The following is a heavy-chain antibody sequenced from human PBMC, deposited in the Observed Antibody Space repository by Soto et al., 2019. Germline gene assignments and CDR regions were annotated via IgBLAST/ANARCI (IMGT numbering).Heavy chain of an antibody. V-gene: IGHV3-33*01. D-gene: IGHD6-13*01. J-gene: IGHJ6*02. Sequence: GGSLRLSCAASGFTFSSYCMHWVRQAPGKGLEWVAVIWSDGSNKYYGDSVKGRFTITRDNSKNTLDLQMYSLRAEDTAVYYCARVGPGIAAAGSYYYYFYGMDVWGQGTTVTVSS. CDR2: IWSDGSNK. CDR1: GFTFSSYC. CDR3: ARVGPGIAAAGSYYYYFYGMDV.